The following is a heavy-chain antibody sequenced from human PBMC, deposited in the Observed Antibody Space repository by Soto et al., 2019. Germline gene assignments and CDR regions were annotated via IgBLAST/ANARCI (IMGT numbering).Heavy chain of an antibody. Sequence: SETLSVTCTGSCGSISSDYWSWIRQPPGKGLEWIGYIYYSGSTNYNPSLKSRVTISVDTSKNQFSLKLSSVTAADTAVYYCARQSLYGSGSYYNPYFYYWGQGTLVTVSS. D-gene: IGHD3-10*01. CDR3: ARQSLYGSGSYYNPYFYY. CDR1: CGSISSDY. J-gene: IGHJ4*02. V-gene: IGHV4-59*08. CDR2: IYYSGST.